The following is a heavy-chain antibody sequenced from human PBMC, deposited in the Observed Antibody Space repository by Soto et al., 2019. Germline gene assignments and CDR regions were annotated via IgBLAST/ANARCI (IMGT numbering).Heavy chain of an antibody. CDR2: IYSGGYT. CDR3: ARRRGGGGY. D-gene: IGHD3-10*01. Sequence: EVQLVESGGGLIQPGGSLRLSCAVSGFTVSNNYMSWVRQAPGKGLEGVSVIYSGGYTAYGDSVKGRFTISRDNSKNTLYLKMKSRGPDAAAVYYGARRRGGGGYWGQGTLVTVSS. V-gene: IGHV3-53*01. J-gene: IGHJ4*02. CDR1: GFTVSNNY.